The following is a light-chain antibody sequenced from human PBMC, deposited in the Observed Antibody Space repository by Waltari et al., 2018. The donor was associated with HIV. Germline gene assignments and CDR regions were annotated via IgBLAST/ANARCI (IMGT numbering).Light chain of an antibody. CDR3: QSYDNSLSAWV. CDR1: SSNLGLGYE. Sequence: QSVLTQPPSVSGAPGQRVTISCTGSSSNLGLGYEVQWYQQHPGTAPKLLVYDNINRPSGVPDRFSGSKSGISASLAITGLQAEDEANYYCQSYDNSLSAWVFGGGTKVTVL. CDR2: DNI. J-gene: IGLJ3*02. V-gene: IGLV1-40*01.